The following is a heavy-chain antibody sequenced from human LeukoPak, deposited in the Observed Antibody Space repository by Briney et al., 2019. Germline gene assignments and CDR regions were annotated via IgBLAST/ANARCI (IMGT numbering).Heavy chain of an antibody. D-gene: IGHD6-13*01. CDR3: ARVFRIAAPLVGWFDP. J-gene: IGHJ5*02. CDR1: GGSISSSSYY. V-gene: IGHV4-39*07. CDR2: IYYSGST. Sequence: PSETLSLTCTVSGGSISSSSYYWGWIRQPPGKGLEWIGSIYYSGSTYYNPSLKSRVTISVDTSKNQFSLKLSSVTAADTAVYYCARVFRIAAPLVGWFDPWGQGTLVTVSS.